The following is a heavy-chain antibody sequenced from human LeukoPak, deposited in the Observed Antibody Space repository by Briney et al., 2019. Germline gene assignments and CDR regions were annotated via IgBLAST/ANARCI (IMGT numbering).Heavy chain of an antibody. CDR3: ARDYPYYYDSKGERAFDI. V-gene: IGHV4-30-2*01. CDR1: GGSISSGGYY. D-gene: IGHD3-22*01. Sequence: SETLSLTCTVSGGSISSGGYYWSWIRQPPGKGLEWIGYIYHSGSTYYNPSLKSRVTISVDRSKNQFSLKLSSVTAADTAVYYCARDYPYYYDSKGERAFDIWGQGTMVTVSS. J-gene: IGHJ3*02. CDR2: IYHSGST.